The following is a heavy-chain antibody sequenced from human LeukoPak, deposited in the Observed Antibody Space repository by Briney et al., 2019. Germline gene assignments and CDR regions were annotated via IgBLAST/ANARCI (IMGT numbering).Heavy chain of an antibody. CDR1: GATFSSYA. CDR3: AREVTGTTAYYYYYYMDV. J-gene: IGHJ6*03. CDR2: INPNSGGT. Sequence: ASVKVSCKASGATFSSYAISWVRQAPGQGLEWMGWINPNSGGTNYAQKFQGRVTMTRDTSISTAYMELSRLRSDDTAVYYCAREVTGTTAYYYYYYMDVWDKWTTVTVSS. V-gene: IGHV1-2*02. D-gene: IGHD1-20*01.